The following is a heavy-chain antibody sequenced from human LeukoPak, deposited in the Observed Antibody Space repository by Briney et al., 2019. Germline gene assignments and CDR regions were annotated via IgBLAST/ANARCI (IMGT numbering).Heavy chain of an antibody. CDR2: IYSGGIT. V-gene: IGHV3-53*01. CDR1: GFTVSSKF. CDR3: AKDEVTSGGGLDY. D-gene: IGHD3-16*01. J-gene: IGHJ4*02. Sequence: GGSLRPSCAASGFTVSSKFMHWVRQAPGKGLEWVSVIYSGGITYYADSVKGRFTVSRDNSRNTMYLHMNSLKVEDTAVYYCAKDEVTSGGGLDYWGQGTLVTVSS.